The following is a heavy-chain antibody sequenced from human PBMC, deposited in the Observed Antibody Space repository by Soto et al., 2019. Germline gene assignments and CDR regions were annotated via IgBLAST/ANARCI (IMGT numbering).Heavy chain of an antibody. J-gene: IGHJ4*02. CDR3: ATAEVDY. V-gene: IGHV3-74*01. Sequence: GSLRLSCAVSGFTVSNYWMHWVRQAPGKGLEWVSRMNSDGSTTNYADSVKGRFTVSRDNARNTLHLQMNSLRAEDTAVYYCATAEVDYWGPGTLVTVSS. CDR2: MNSDGSTT. CDR1: GFTVSNYW.